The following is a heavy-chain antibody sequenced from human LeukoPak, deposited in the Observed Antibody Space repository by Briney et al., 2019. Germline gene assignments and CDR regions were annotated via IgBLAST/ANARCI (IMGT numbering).Heavy chain of an antibody. CDR2: INPNSGGT. J-gene: IGHJ4*02. CDR1: GYTFTGYY. Sequence: GASVKVSCKASGYTFTGYYMHWVRQAPGQGLEWMGWINPNSGGTNYAQKFQGRVTMTRDTSISTAYMELSSLRSEDTAVYYCARGGDDFWSGYSPGFDYWGQGTLVTVSS. CDR3: ARGGDDFWSGYSPGFDY. V-gene: IGHV1-2*02. D-gene: IGHD3-3*01.